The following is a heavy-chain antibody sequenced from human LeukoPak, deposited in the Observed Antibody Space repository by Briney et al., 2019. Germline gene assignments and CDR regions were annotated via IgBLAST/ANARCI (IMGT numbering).Heavy chain of an antibody. V-gene: IGHV3-53*01. J-gene: IGHJ3*02. CDR1: GFTVSSNY. D-gene: IGHD3-16*01. CDR2: IYSGGST. Sequence: GRSLRLSCAASGFTVSSNYLSWVRQAPGKGLEWVSVIYSGGSTYYADSVKGRFTSSRDNSKNTLYLQRKSLRVEDTAVYYCARDQNYYGRPWVGAFDIWGQGTLVTVSS. CDR3: ARDQNYYGRPWVGAFDI.